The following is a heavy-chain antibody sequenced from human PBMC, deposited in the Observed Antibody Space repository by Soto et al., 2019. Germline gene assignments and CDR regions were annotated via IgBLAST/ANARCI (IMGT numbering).Heavy chain of an antibody. V-gene: IGHV3-23*01. CDR3: TKSWLFEKNWFDP. Sequence: PGGSMRLSCAASGFPFSMFAMNWVRQAPGKGLEWVSGIRGSGGGTYYADSVKGRFTISRDNSKNTLYLQMNSLRVDDTAVYFCTKSWLFEKNWFDPWGQGTLVTVSS. D-gene: IGHD3-22*01. J-gene: IGHJ5*02. CDR2: IRGSGGGT. CDR1: GFPFSMFA.